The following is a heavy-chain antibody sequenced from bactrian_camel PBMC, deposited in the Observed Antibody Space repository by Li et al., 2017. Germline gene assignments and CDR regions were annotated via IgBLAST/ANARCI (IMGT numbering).Heavy chain of an antibody. D-gene: IGHD2*01. V-gene: IGHV3S2*01. CDR2: IYSDGTKT. J-gene: IGHJ4*01. CDR1: GLRFDDHA. Sequence: DVQLVESGGGLVQAGGSLRLSFAVSGLRFDDHAMGWFRQAPGKGLEWVSGIYSDGTKTYYADSVKGRFTISADNDKNTLYLQMNSLKPEDTAVYYCVAEDDEDYVAGYYYSDWGQGTQVTVS. CDR3: VAEDDEDYVAGYYYSD.